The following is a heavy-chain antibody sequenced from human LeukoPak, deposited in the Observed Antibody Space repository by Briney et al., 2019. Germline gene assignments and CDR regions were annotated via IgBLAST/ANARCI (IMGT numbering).Heavy chain of an antibody. CDR2: ISSSGSTI. D-gene: IGHD6-19*01. V-gene: IGHV3-48*03. J-gene: IGHJ4*02. Sequence: GGSLRLSCAASGFTFSSYEMNWVRQAPGKGLEWVSYISSSGSTIYYADSVKGRFTISRDNAENSLYLQMNSLRAEDTAVYYCATAEAVASRWGQGTLVTVSS. CDR3: ATAEAVASR. CDR1: GFTFSSYE.